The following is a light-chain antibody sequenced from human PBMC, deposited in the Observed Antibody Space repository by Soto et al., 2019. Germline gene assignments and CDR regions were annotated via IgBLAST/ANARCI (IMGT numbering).Light chain of an antibody. CDR3: SSYAGSNNHVL. V-gene: IGLV2-8*01. J-gene: IGLJ2*01. CDR2: EVS. CDR1: SSDVGGYHY. Sequence: QSALTQPPSASGSPGQSVTISCTGTSSDVGGYHYVSWYQQHPGKAPKLMIYEVSKRPSGVPDRFSGSKSGNTASLTVSGFQAEDEADYYCSSYAGSNNHVLFGGGTKLTVL.